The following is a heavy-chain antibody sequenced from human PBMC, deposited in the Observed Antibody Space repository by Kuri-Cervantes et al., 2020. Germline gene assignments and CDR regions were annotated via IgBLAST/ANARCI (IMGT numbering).Heavy chain of an antibody. Sequence: SETLSLTCAVYGESFSDYYWSWIRQPPGKGLEWIGEINHSGSTNYKPSLKSRVTISIDTSKNQFSLKLSSVTAADTAVYYCARSGTKGYCSGGSCYVSGWFDPWGQGTLVTVSS. D-gene: IGHD2-15*01. CDR3: ARSGTKGYCSGGSCYVSGWFDP. CDR2: INHSGST. J-gene: IGHJ5*02. CDR1: GESFSDYY. V-gene: IGHV4-34*01.